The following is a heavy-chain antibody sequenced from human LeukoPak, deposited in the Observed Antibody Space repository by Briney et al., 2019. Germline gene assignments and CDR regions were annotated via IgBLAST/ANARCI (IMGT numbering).Heavy chain of an antibody. V-gene: IGHV5-51*01. CDR1: GYIFSIYW. J-gene: IGHJ4*02. CDR2: IYPDDSDT. CDR3: VRGGKDGYRYYDF. Sequence: GGSLQISCKGSGYIFSIYWIAWVRQMPGEGLECMGIIYPDDSDTRYSPPFQGRVTISADKSINTAYLHWSSLEASDTAVYYCVRGGKDGYRYYDFWGQGTLVTVSS. D-gene: IGHD5-24*01.